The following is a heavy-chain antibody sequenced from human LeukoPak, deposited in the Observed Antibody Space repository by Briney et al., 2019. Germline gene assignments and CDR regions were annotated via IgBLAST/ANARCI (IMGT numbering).Heavy chain of an antibody. V-gene: IGHV3-11*04. Sequence: GGSLRLSCAASGFTFSDFYMGWIRQARGKGLEWVSYIGSIGTIIYYADSVKGRFTISRDNAKSSLYLQMNSLRAEDTAVYYCARVLAVAGGYWGQGTLVTVSS. J-gene: IGHJ4*02. CDR2: IGSIGTII. CDR1: GFTFSDFY. CDR3: ARVLAVAGGY. D-gene: IGHD6-19*01.